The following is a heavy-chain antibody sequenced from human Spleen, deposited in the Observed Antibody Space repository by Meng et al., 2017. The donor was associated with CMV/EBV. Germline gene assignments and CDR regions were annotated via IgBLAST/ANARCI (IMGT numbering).Heavy chain of an antibody. CDR1: GYTFTDHF. CDR2: IHPESGAT. J-gene: IGHJ4*02. CDR3: ARDNDWGPDY. V-gene: IGHV1-2*02. D-gene: IGHD7-27*01. Sequence: CEASGYTFTDHFFHWERQAHGQGLEWMGWIHPESGATHYAQKFQGRLIVTRDTSINTGYMQLSNLGSDDTDVYYCARDNDWGPDYWGQGTLVTVSS.